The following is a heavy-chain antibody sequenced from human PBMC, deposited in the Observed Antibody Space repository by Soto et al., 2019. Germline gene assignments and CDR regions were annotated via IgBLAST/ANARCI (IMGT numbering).Heavy chain of an antibody. D-gene: IGHD1-1*01. Sequence: QVQLQELGPGLVKPSETLSLTCTVSGGSIRNYYWSWIRQPPGKGLEWIGFIYYSGNTNYNPSLKSRVTISVDTSKNQFSLKMTSVTAAATAVYYCAVTTATEYFHYWGQGTLVTVSS. CDR1: GGSIRNYY. CDR2: IYYSGNT. J-gene: IGHJ1*01. CDR3: AVTTATEYFHY. V-gene: IGHV4-59*01.